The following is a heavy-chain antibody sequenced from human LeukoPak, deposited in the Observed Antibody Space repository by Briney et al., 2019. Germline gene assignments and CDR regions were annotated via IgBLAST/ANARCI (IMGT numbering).Heavy chain of an antibody. V-gene: IGHV4-34*01. J-gene: IGHJ4*02. CDR3: ARGDYSSSWSFDY. CDR2: INHSGST. CDR1: GGSISSYY. Sequence: SETLSLTCTVSGGSISSYYWSWIRQPPGKGLEWIGEINHSGSTNYNPSLKSRVTISVDTSKNQFSLKLSSVTAADTAVYYCARGDYSSSWSFDYWGQGTLVTVSS. D-gene: IGHD6-13*01.